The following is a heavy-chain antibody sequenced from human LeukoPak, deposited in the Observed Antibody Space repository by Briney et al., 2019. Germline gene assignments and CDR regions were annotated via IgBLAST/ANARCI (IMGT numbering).Heavy chain of an antibody. J-gene: IGHJ4*02. CDR2: ISAYNGNT. V-gene: IGHV1-18*01. D-gene: IGHD3-16*01. CDR3: ARGREIGGTQTPPLDY. Sequence: ASVKVSCKASGYTFTSYGISWVRQAPGQGLEWMGWISAYNGNTNYAQKLQGRVTMTTDTSTSTAYMELRSLRSDDTAVYYCARGREIGGTQTPPLDYGGQETLLPVSS. CDR1: GYTFTSYG.